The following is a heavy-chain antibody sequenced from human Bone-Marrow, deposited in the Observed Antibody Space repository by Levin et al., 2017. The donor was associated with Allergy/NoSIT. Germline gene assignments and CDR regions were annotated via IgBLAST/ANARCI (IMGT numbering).Heavy chain of an antibody. CDR2: IQYSGST. Sequence: SQTLSLTCTVSGGSISSYYWTWGRQTPGEGLEWSGDIQYSGSTNYNPSPESRVTTSLYPSKRQFSPKLSSVTAADTSLYYCATTGGTDGSDIWGQGSRVTAS. J-gene: IGHJ3*02. CDR1: GGSISSYY. D-gene: IGHD2-8*02. CDR3: ATTGGTDGSDI. V-gene: IGHV4-59*12.